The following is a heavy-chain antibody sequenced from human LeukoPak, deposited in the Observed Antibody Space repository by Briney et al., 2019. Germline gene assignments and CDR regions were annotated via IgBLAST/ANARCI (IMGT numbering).Heavy chain of an antibody. CDR1: GGSISSSSYY. Sequence: SETLSLTCTVSGGSISSSSYYWGWIRQPPGKGLEWIGSIYYSGSTYYNPSLKSRVTISVDTSKNQFSLKLSSVTAADTAVYYCARGTPVEPFDYWGQGTLVIVSS. CDR3: ARGTPVEPFDY. V-gene: IGHV4-39*01. J-gene: IGHJ4*02. D-gene: IGHD5-24*01. CDR2: IYYSGST.